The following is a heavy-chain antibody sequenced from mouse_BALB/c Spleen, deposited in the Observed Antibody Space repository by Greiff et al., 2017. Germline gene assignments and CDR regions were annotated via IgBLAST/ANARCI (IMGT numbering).Heavy chain of an antibody. V-gene: IGHV14-3*02. Sequence: EVQVVESGAELVKPGASVKLSCTASGFNIKDTYMHWVKQRPEQGLEWIGRIDPANGNTKYDPKFQGKATITADTSSNTAYLQLSSLTSEDTAVYYCASYYGSSYGDYFDYWGQGTTLTVSS. CDR1: GFNIKDTY. CDR2: IDPANGNT. D-gene: IGHD1-1*01. J-gene: IGHJ2*01. CDR3: ASYYGSSYGDYFDY.